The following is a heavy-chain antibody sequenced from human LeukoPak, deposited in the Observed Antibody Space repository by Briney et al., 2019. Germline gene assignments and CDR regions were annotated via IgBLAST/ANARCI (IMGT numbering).Heavy chain of an antibody. Sequence: SETLSLTRTVSGGSISNYYWNGIRQPPGKGLEWIGYIYYRGSTNYNPSLKSRVTISVDTPKNEFSLKLSSVTAADTAVYYCARSGGNSKSDYWGQGTLVTVSS. CDR3: ARSGGNSKSDY. CDR1: GGSISNYY. V-gene: IGHV4-59*08. J-gene: IGHJ4*02. CDR2: IYYRGST. D-gene: IGHD4-11*01.